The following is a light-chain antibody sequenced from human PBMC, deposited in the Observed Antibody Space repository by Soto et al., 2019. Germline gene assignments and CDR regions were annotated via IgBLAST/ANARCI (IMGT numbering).Light chain of an antibody. Sequence: DIQLTQSPSFLSASVGGRVTISCRASQAMNTYIAWYQQRPGAAPKLLVYGASTLYTGVPSRFSGSESGAVFTLTISSLQPEDFATYYCQQLHSYPITFGQGGRLAIK. CDR2: GAS. J-gene: IGKJ5*01. CDR3: QQLHSYPIT. CDR1: QAMNTY. V-gene: IGKV1-9*01.